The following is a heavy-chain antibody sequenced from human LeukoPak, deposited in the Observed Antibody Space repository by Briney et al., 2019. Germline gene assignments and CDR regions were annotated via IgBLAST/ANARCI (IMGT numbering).Heavy chain of an antibody. D-gene: IGHD2-2*01. V-gene: IGHV3-7*01. J-gene: IGHJ5*02. Sequence: PGGSLRLSCAASGFTFSSYWMSWVRQAPGKGLEWVANIKQDGSEKYYVDSVKGRFTISRDNAKNSLYLQMNSLRAEDTAVYYCAKVPGDIVVVPPNWFDPWGQGTLVTVSS. CDR2: IKQDGSEK. CDR1: GFTFSSYW. CDR3: AKVPGDIVVVPPNWFDP.